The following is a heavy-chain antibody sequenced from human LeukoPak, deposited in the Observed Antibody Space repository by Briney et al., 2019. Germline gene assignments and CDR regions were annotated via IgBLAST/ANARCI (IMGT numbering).Heavy chain of an antibody. D-gene: IGHD3-22*01. CDR2: IYDSGYT. J-gene: IGHJ3*02. Sequence: SETLSLTCTVSGGSISSSSYHWGWIRQPPGKGLEWIGSIYDSGYTYYNPSLKSRVTISVDTSKNQFSLKLSSVTAADTAVYYCARQGEWHYDSSGYHRLDAFDIWGQGTMVTVSS. CDR1: GGSISSSSYH. V-gene: IGHV4-39*01. CDR3: ARQGEWHYDSSGYHRLDAFDI.